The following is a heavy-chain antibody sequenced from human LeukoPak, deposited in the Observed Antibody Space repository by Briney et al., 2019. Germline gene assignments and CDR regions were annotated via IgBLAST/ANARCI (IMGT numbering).Heavy chain of an antibody. J-gene: IGHJ4*02. V-gene: IGHV3-30*02. CDR3: ARVFGVVISFDY. CDR2: IRFDGSNA. D-gene: IGHD3-3*01. CDR1: GFTVSPHG. Sequence: GGSLRLSCAASGFTVSPHGMHWLRQAPGKGLEWVTFIRFDGSNAYYTDSVKGRFTISRDNAKNSLYLQMNSLRAEDTAVYYCARVFGVVISFDYWGQGTLVTVSS.